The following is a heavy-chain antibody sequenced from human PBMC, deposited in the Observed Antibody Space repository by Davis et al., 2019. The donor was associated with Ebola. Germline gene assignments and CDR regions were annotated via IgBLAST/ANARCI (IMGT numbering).Heavy chain of an antibody. CDR1: GFTFSSHS. D-gene: IGHD4-17*01. J-gene: IGHJ5*02. Sequence: PGGSLRLSCATSGFTFSSHSMNWVRQAPGKGLEWVSSISSGSSYIYYAESVKGRFTISRDNAENSLYLQMDSLRAEDTAVYYCARGTSTVKTAKGWFDPWGQGTLVTVSS. CDR3: ARGTSTVKTAKGWFDP. V-gene: IGHV3-21*01. CDR2: ISSGSSYI.